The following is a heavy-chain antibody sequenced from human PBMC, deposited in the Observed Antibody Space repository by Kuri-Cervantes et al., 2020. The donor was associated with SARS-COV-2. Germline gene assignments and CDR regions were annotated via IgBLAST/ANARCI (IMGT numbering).Heavy chain of an antibody. V-gene: IGHV1-69*05. CDR1: GGIFSSYA. Sequence: SVKVSCKASGGIFSSYAISWVRQAPGQGLEWMGGIIPIFGTANYAQKLQGRVTMTTDTSTSTAYMELRSLRSDDTAVYYCARAGPAYGGYAFDIWGQGTMVTVSS. CDR3: ARAGPAYGGYAFDI. D-gene: IGHD4-23*01. CDR2: IIPIFGTA. J-gene: IGHJ3*02.